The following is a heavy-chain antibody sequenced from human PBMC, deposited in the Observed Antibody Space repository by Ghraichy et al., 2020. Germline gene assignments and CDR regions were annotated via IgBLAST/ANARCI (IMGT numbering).Heavy chain of an antibody. CDR1: GFTFRSYV. CDR2: ISGSGDEI. CDR3: AKGLVTIDMGHWFDP. Sequence: GGSLRLSCVASGFTFRSYVMNWVRQAPGKGLEWVSIISGSGDEIHYADSVKGRFTISRDNSKNTLYLQMNSLRAEDTAVYYCAKGLVTIDMGHWFDPWGQGTLVTVSS. V-gene: IGHV3-23*01. J-gene: IGHJ5*02. D-gene: IGHD2-21*02.